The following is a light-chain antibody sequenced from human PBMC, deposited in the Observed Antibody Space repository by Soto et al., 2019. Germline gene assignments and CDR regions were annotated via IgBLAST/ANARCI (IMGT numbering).Light chain of an antibody. V-gene: IGKV1-33*01. Sequence: DIQMTQSPFSLSASVGDRVTITCQASQDISNYLNWYQQKPGKAPKLLIYDASNLETGVPSRFTGSGSGTDFTFTISSQQPEDIATYYCQQYDNLPLTFGGGTKVEIK. J-gene: IGKJ4*01. CDR1: QDISNY. CDR2: DAS. CDR3: QQYDNLPLT.